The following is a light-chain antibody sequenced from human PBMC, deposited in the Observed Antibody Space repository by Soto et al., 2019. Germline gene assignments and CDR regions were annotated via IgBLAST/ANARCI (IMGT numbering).Light chain of an antibody. CDR2: EVS. Sequence: QSALTQPASVSGSPGQSITISCTGTSSDVGGYNYVSWYQQHPGKAPKRMIYEVSNRPSGVSNRFSGSKSGNTASLTISWLQAEDEADYYCSSYTSSSTLVFGGGTKLTVL. CDR3: SSYTSSSTLV. V-gene: IGLV2-14*01. J-gene: IGLJ3*02. CDR1: SSDVGGYNY.